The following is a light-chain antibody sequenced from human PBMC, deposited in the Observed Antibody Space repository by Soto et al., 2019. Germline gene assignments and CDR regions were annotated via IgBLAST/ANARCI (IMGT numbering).Light chain of an antibody. CDR3: QQIYTYPLT. CDR2: TAS. Sequence: DIQLTQSPSCLSASVGDRVTVTCRASQGINSDLAWYQQKPGKAPKLLSYTASTLQSGVPSRFSGSGSGTEFTLTITSRQTEDFAAYSCQQIYTYPLTFGGGTKVEIK. CDR1: QGINSD. V-gene: IGKV1-9*01. J-gene: IGKJ4*01.